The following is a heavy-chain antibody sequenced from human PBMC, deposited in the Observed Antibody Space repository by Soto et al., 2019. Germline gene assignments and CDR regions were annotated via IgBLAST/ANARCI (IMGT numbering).Heavy chain of an antibody. CDR3: ATEREGVGGTCGGDCYFDY. CDR2: IIPIFGTA. CDR1: GGTFSSYP. D-gene: IGHD2-21*02. J-gene: IGHJ4*02. Sequence: SVKVFLKASGGTFSSYPISWVRQAPGHGLEWMGWIIPIFGTANYAQKFQGRVTITADESTSTAYMELSRLRSEDTAVYYCATEREGVGGTCGGDCYFDYWGQGTLVTVSS. V-gene: IGHV1-69*13.